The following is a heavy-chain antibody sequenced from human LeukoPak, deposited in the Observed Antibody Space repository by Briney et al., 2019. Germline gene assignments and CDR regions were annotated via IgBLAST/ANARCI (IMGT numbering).Heavy chain of an antibody. CDR1: GFRFNTYW. Sequence: PGGSLRLSCAASGFRFNTYWMSWVRQAPGKGLEWVANIKQDGSEKYYVDSVKGRFTISRDNAKNSLYLQMNSLRAEDTAVYYCARGGDWYEFWGQGTLVTVSS. CDR2: IKQDGSEK. CDR3: ARGGDWYEF. V-gene: IGHV3-7*01. D-gene: IGHD2-15*01. J-gene: IGHJ5*01.